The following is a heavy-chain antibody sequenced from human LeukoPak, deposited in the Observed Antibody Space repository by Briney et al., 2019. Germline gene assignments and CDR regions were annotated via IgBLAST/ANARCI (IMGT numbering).Heavy chain of an antibody. CDR3: ARGPSYDILTGYYTYYFDY. V-gene: IGHV4-34*01. Sequence: SETLSLTCAVYGGSFSGYYWSWIRQPPGKGLEWIGEINHSGSTNYNPSLKSRVTISVDTSKNQLSPKLSSVTAADTAVYYCARGPSYDILTGYYTYYFDYWGQGTLVTVSS. J-gene: IGHJ4*02. D-gene: IGHD3-9*01. CDR2: INHSGST. CDR1: GGSFSGYY.